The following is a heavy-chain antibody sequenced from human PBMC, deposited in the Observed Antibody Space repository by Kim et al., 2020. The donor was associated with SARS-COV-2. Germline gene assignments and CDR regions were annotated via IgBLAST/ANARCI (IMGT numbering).Heavy chain of an antibody. V-gene: IGHV4-4*02. CDR3: ASLNPMVRGVIINYFDY. J-gene: IGHJ4*02. Sequence: SETLSLTCAVSGGSISSSNWWSWVRQPPGKGLEWIGEIYHSGSTNYNPSLKSRVTISVDKSKNQFSLKLSSVTAADTAVYYCASLNPMVRGVIINYFDYWGQGTLVTVSS. CDR2: IYHSGST. CDR1: GGSISSSNW. D-gene: IGHD3-10*01.